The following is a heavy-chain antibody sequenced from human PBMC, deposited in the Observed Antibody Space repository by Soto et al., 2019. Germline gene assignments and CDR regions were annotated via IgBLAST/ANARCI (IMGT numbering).Heavy chain of an antibody. Sequence: QVQLVQSGAEVKKPGASVKVSCKASGYTFTSYGISWVRQAPGQGLEWMGWISAYNGNTNDAQKLQGRVTMTTDTSTSTAYMELRSLRSDDTAVYYCARIAARPNYYYYGMDVWGQGTTVTVSS. V-gene: IGHV1-18*04. CDR1: GYTFTSYG. D-gene: IGHD6-6*01. CDR2: ISAYNGNT. CDR3: ARIAARPNYYYYGMDV. J-gene: IGHJ6*02.